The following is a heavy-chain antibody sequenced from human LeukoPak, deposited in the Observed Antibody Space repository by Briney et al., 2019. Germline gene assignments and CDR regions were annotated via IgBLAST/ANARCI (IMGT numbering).Heavy chain of an antibody. CDR2: IDATGVAT. CDR3: ARDRDYPRDQFDY. Sequence: GGSLRLSCTASGFTFNSYAITWVRQAPGKGLEWVSAIDATGVATWYPDSMRGRFTISRDNSKNTVYLQMGSLTVEDTALYYCARDRDYPRDQFDYWGQGTLVTVSS. V-gene: IGHV3-23*01. CDR1: GFTFNSYA. D-gene: IGHD4-17*01. J-gene: IGHJ4*02.